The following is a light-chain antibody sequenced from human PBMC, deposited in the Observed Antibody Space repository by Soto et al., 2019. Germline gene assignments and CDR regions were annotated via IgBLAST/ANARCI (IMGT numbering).Light chain of an antibody. J-gene: IGKJ3*01. Sequence: DIVLTQSPATLSLSPGERATLSCRASQSVSSYLVWFQQKPGQAPRLLIYDASTRATGIPARFSGSGSGTDFTLTISSLEPEDFADYYCQQRSNWPLTFGPGTKVDIK. V-gene: IGKV3-11*01. CDR1: QSVSSY. CDR2: DAS. CDR3: QQRSNWPLT.